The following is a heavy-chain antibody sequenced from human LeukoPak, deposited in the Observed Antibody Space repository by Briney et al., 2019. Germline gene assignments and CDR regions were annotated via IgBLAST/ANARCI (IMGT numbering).Heavy chain of an antibody. CDR3: TRHNDFWSIDY. J-gene: IGHJ4*02. D-gene: IGHD3-3*01. Sequence: PSETLSLTCAVSGYSISSGYYWGWIRQSPGKGLEGIGSIYQSGNTYYNPSLKSRVTISVDTSKNKFSLKLSSVTAADTAVYYCTRHNDFWSIDYWGQGTLVTVSS. CDR1: GYSISSGYY. V-gene: IGHV4-38-2*01. CDR2: IYQSGNT.